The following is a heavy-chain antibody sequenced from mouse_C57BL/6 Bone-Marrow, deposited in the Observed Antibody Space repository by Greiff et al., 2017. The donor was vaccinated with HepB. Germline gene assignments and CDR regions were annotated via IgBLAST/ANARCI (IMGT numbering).Heavy chain of an antibody. CDR2: IWSGGST. CDR1: GFPLTSYG. D-gene: IGHD1-1*01. V-gene: IGHV2-2*01. CDR3: ARVTTVVVHWYFDV. Sequence: QAQLQQSGPGLVQPSQSLSITCTVSGFPLTSYGVHWVRQSPGKGLEWLGVIWSGGSTDYNAAFISRLSISKDNSKSQVFFKMNSLQADDTAIYYCARVTTVVVHWYFDVWGTGTTVTVSS. J-gene: IGHJ1*03.